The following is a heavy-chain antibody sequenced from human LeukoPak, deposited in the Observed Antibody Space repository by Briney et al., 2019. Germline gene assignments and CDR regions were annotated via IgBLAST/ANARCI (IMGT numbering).Heavy chain of an antibody. V-gene: IGHV3-66*01. CDR3: ARDHYYGSGSYDY. D-gene: IGHD3-10*01. Sequence: PGGSLRLSCTASGFSFSRYSMNWVRQAPGKGLEWVSVIYSGGSTYYADSVKGRFTISRDNSKNTLYLQMNSLRAEDTAVYYCARDHYYGSGSYDYWGQGTLVTVSS. CDR2: IYSGGST. J-gene: IGHJ4*02. CDR1: GFSFSRYS.